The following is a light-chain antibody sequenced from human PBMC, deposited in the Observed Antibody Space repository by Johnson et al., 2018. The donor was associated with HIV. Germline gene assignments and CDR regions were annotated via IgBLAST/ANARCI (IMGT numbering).Light chain of an antibody. V-gene: IGLV1-51*02. Sequence: QSVLTQPPSVSAAPGQKVTISCSGSSSNIGNNYVSWYQVLPGTAPKLLIYENNQRPSGIPDRFSDSKSGTSVTLGITGLQTGDEADYYCGTWHNSLSTGGVFGTGTKVTVL. J-gene: IGLJ1*01. CDR1: SSNIGNNY. CDR3: GTWHNSLSTGGV. CDR2: ENN.